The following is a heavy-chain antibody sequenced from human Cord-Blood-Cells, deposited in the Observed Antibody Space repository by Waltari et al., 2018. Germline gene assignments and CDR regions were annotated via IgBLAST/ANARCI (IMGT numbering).Heavy chain of an antibody. CDR3: ARGTYYYDSSGYYYFDY. CDR2: INPNSGGT. J-gene: IGHJ4*02. Sequence: QVQLVQSGAEVKKPGASVKVSCKASGSTFTGYYIHWVRQAPGQGLEWMGWINPNSGGTNYAQKFQGRVTMTRDTSISTAYMELSRLRSDDTAVYYCARGTYYYDSSGYYYFDYWGQGTLVTVSS. CDR1: GSTFTGYY. V-gene: IGHV1-2*02. D-gene: IGHD3-22*01.